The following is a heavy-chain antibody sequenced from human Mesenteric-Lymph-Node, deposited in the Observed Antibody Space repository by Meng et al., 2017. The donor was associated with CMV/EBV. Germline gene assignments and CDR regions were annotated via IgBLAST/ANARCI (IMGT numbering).Heavy chain of an antibody. CDR2: IYYSGST. D-gene: IGHD6-13*01. V-gene: IGHV4-31*03. Sequence: CTCPGGSISSGWYYWSWIRQHPGKGLEWIGYIYYSGSTYYNPSLKSRVTIAVDTAKNQFSLKLSSVTAADTAVYYCASGPSTWYYLDYWGQGTLVTVSS. CDR1: GGSISSGWYY. J-gene: IGHJ4*02. CDR3: ASGPSTWYYLDY.